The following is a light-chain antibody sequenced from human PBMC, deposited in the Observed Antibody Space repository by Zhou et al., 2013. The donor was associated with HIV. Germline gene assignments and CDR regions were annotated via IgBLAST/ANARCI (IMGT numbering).Light chain of an antibody. CDR3: QQYGNSPVT. CDR2: GAS. J-gene: IGKJ4*01. Sequence: EIVLTQSPGTLSLSPGERATLSCRASQSVSSSYLVWYQQKPGQAPRLLIYGASSRATGIPERFSGSGSGTDFTLTISRLEPEDFAVYYCQQYGNSPVTFGGGTKVEIK. V-gene: IGKV3-20*01. CDR1: QSVSSSY.